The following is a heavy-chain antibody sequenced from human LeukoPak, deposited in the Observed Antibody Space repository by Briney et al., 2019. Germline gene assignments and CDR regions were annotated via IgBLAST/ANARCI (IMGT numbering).Heavy chain of an antibody. V-gene: IGHV3-21*01. CDR1: GFTFSSYS. CDR3: ARDERYYDSSGYPR. J-gene: IGHJ4*02. CDR2: ISSSSSYI. Sequence: GGSLRLSCAASGFTFSSYSMNWVRQAPGKGLEWVLSISSSSSYIYYADSVKGRFTISRDNAKNSLYLQMNSLRAEDTAVYYCARDERYYDSSGYPRWGQGTLVTVSS. D-gene: IGHD3-22*01.